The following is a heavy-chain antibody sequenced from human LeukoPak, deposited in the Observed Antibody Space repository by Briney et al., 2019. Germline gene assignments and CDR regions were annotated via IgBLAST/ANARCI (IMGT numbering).Heavy chain of an antibody. CDR3: ARAPHWAAAEYYFDY. J-gene: IGHJ4*02. CDR1: GYTFTGYY. Sequence: GASVKVSCKASGYTFTGYYMHWVRQAPGQGLEWMGWINPNSGGTNYAQKFRGRVTMTRDTSISTAYMELSRLRSDDTAVYYCARAPHWAAAEYYFDYWGQGTLVTVSS. D-gene: IGHD2-15*01. V-gene: IGHV1-2*02. CDR2: INPNSGGT.